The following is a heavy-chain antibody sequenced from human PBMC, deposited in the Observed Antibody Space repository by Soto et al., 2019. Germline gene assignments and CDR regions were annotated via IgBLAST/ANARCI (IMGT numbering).Heavy chain of an antibody. D-gene: IGHD6-13*01. CDR2: ISHTDRLT. V-gene: IGHV3-48*03. CDR3: ARDTGRASADL. CDR1: GFTLSYYE. J-gene: IGHJ5*02. Sequence: EVQLAESGGDLVQPGGSLRLSCVGSGFTLSYYEMKWVRQAPGKGLERVAFISHTDRLTHYPDSVRGRFTISRDNAKNSLYLHMTSLRVEDTAVYYCARDTGRASADLWGQGTLVTVSS.